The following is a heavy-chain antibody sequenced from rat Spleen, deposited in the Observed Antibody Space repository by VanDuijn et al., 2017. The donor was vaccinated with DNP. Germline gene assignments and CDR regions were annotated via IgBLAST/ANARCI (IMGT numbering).Heavy chain of an antibody. V-gene: IGHV3-4*01. J-gene: IGHJ2*01. Sequence: EIQLQESGPGLVKPSQSLSLTCSVTGYTITSGCDWNWIRKFPGNKMEWMGYISHRGSTDYNPSLQSRISITSDTSKKQFFLQVNSVTTDDSATYYCAIQLGVFDYWGQGVMVTVSS. D-gene: IGHD5-1*01. CDR1: GYTITSGCD. CDR3: AIQLGVFDY. CDR2: ISHRGST.